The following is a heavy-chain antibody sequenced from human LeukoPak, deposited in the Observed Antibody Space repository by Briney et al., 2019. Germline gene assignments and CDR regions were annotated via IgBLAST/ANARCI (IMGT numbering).Heavy chain of an antibody. J-gene: IGHJ6*02. CDR2: MHYSGST. D-gene: IGHD2-21*02. V-gene: IGHV4-59*08. CDR3: ASSYCGGDCYSPFYYYYGMDV. CDR1: GESMSGFY. Sequence: PSETLSLTCAVSGESMSGFYWNWIRQPPGKGLEWIGYMHYSGSTNYNPSLKSRVTISVDTSKNQFSLKLSSVTAADTAVYYCASSYCGGDCYSPFYYYYGMDVWGQGTTVTVSS.